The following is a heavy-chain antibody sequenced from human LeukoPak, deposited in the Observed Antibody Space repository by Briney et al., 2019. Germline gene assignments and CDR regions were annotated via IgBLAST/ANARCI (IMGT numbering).Heavy chain of an antibody. D-gene: IGHD3-22*01. J-gene: IGHJ4*02. V-gene: IGHV5-51*01. CDR2: IYPGDSDT. Sequence: GESLKISCRGSGYNFTSNWIGWVRHMPGKGLEWMGIIYPGDSDTRYSPSFQGQVTISADKSISTAYLQWSSLKASDTAMYYCARSKDSSGYYYAPFDYWGQGTLVTVSS. CDR3: ARSKDSSGYYYAPFDY. CDR1: GYNFTSNW.